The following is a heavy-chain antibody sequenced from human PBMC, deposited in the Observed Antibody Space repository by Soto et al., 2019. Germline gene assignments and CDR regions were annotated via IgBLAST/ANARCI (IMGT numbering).Heavy chain of an antibody. CDR2: IYYSGST. J-gene: IGHJ3*02. CDR1: GGSISSYY. V-gene: IGHV4-59*01. Sequence: SETLSLTCTVSGGSISSYYWSWIRQPPGKGLEWIGYIYYSGSTNYNPSLKSRVTISVDTSKNQFSLKLSSVTAADTAVYYCAKDLQWPPGERLTKFDIWGQGTMGTVS. CDR3: AKDLQWPPGERLTKFDI. D-gene: IGHD3-10*01.